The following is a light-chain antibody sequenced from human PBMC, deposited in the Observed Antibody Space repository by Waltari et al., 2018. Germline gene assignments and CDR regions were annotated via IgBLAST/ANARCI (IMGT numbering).Light chain of an antibody. CDR1: VLANTY. J-gene: IGLJ3*02. V-gene: IGLV3-27*01. Sequence: SFELTQTSSLSVSPGQTVRLTCSVVVLANTYARWFQQKPGQAPILIISKDTERPSGIPERFSGSSSGTTVTLTISGAQVEDEADYYCYSAADNDLGVFGGGTKLTVL. CDR3: YSAADNDLGV. CDR2: KDT.